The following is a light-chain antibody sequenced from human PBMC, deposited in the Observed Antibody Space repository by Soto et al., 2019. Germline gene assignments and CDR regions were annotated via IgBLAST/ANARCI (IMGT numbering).Light chain of an antibody. Sequence: EIVLTQSPGTLSLSPGERATLSCRSSQSVSSSYLAWYQQKPGQAPRLLIYGASSRATGIPDRFSGSGAGTEFTLTIASLQSEDFGVYYCQRFKRWPLSFGGGTKVDIK. CDR1: QSVSSSY. CDR2: GAS. J-gene: IGKJ4*01. CDR3: QRFKRWPLS. V-gene: IGKV3-20*01.